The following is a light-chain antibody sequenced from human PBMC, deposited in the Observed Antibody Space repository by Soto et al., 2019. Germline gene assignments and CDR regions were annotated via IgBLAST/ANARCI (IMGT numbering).Light chain of an antibody. J-gene: IGKJ4*01. V-gene: IGKV3-20*01. CDR2: GAS. Sequence: TQSPASLSASVGDSVTITCRASQSVSSSYLAWYQQKPGQAPRLLIYGASSRATGIPDRFSGSGSGTDFTLTISRLEPEDFAVYYCQQYGSSPFGGGTKVDIK. CDR1: QSVSSSY. CDR3: QQYGSSP.